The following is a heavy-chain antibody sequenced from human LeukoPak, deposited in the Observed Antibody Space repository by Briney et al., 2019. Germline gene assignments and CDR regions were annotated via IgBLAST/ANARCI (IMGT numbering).Heavy chain of an antibody. J-gene: IGHJ4*02. Sequence: SGPTLVNPTQTLTLTCTFSGFSLSTSGMRVSWMRQPPGKALEGLARIDWDDGKFYSTSLKTRLTISKDTSKNQVVLTMTNMDPVDTATYYCARLNSGTYFDYWGQGTLVTVSS. V-gene: IGHV2-70*04. CDR2: IDWDDGK. CDR3: ARLNSGTYFDY. CDR1: GFSLSTSGMR. D-gene: IGHD1-26*01.